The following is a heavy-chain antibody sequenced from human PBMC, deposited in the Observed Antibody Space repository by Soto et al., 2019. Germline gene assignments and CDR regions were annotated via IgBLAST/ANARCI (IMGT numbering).Heavy chain of an antibody. CDR1: GFILSDNY. CDR2: ISGSGAYT. D-gene: IGHD1-1*01. J-gene: IGHJ6*02. CDR3: ARSSGWRQCFMYNYGLDV. Sequence: QVQLVESGGGLVKPGESLRLSCIGSGFILSDNYMTWIRQAPGKGLEWVSYISGSGAYTNYADSVKGRFTISRDNARNSLLLQINSLRVEYTAVYYCARSSGWRQCFMYNYGLDVWGQGTTVIVSS. V-gene: IGHV3-11*06.